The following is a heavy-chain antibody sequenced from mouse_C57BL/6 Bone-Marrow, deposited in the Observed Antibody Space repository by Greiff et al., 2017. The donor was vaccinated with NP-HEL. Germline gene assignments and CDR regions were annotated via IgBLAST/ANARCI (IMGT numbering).Heavy chain of an antibody. CDR1: GYTFTSYW. J-gene: IGHJ1*03. CDR2: IYPGNSDT. Sequence: VQLQQSGTVLARPGASVKMSCKTSGYTFTSYWMHWVKQRPGQGLEWIGAIYPGNSDTSYNQKFKGKAKLTAVTSASTAYMELSSLTNEYSAVYYCTRYYGSSSYWYFDVWGTGTTVTVSS. CDR3: TRYYGSSSYWYFDV. D-gene: IGHD1-1*01. V-gene: IGHV1-5*01.